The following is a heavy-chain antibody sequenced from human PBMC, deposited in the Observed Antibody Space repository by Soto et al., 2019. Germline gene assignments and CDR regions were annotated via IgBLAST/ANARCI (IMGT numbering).Heavy chain of an antibody. V-gene: IGHV1-69*01. CDR1: GGTFSSSA. Sequence: QVQLVQYGAAVNNPQSSVMVSGHASGGTFSSSAISWVLQAPGQGLEWMRGIIPICGTANYVQKFQGRVTITADESTSTAYMELRSLRSEDKVVYYCARDFDYWGQGTLVTVSS. J-gene: IGHJ4*02. CDR2: IIPICGTA. CDR3: ARDFDY.